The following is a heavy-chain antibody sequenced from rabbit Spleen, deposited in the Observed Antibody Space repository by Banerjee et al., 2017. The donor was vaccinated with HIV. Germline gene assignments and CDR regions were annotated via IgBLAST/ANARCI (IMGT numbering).Heavy chain of an antibody. D-gene: IGHD8-1*01. CDR1: GFDFNNYG. CDR3: ARGSVGASYYTYGMDL. CDR2: IDTGSRDFT. J-gene: IGHJ6*01. Sequence: QEQLVESGGGLVQPGGSLKLSCKASGFDFNNYGVSWVRQAPGKGLEWIACIDTGSRDFTYYASWAKGRFTISKTSSTTVTLQMTSLTAADTATYFCARGSVGASYYTYGMDLWGPGTLVTVS. V-gene: IGHV1S45*01.